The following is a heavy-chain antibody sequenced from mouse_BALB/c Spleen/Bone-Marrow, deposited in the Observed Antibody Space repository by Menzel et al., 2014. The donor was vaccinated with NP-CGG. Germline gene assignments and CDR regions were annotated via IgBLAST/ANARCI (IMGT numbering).Heavy chain of an antibody. CDR1: GFTFSSYT. CDR3: TRDNGPFDY. CDR2: ITSGGSYT. V-gene: IGHV5-6-4*01. J-gene: IGHJ2*01. D-gene: IGHD1-2*01. Sequence: EVNVVESGGGLVKPGGSLKLSCAASGFTFSSYTMSWVRQTPEKRLEWAATITSGGSYTYYPDSVKGRFTISRDNAKNTLYLQMSSLKSEDTAMYYCTRDNGPFDYWGQGTTLTVSS.